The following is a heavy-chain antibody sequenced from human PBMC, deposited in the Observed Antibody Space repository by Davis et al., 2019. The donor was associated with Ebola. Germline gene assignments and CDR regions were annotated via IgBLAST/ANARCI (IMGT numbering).Heavy chain of an antibody. J-gene: IGHJ4*02. D-gene: IGHD2-2*01. V-gene: IGHV5-10-1*01. CDR3: ARHGSLPAVQFDY. CDR2: IDPSDSYT. Sequence: GESLKISCQGSGYSFTSYWISWVRQMPGKGLEWMGRIDPSDSYTNYSPSFQGHVTISADKSISTAYLQWSSLKASDTAMYYCARHGSLPAVQFDYWGQGTLVTVSS. CDR1: GYSFTSYW.